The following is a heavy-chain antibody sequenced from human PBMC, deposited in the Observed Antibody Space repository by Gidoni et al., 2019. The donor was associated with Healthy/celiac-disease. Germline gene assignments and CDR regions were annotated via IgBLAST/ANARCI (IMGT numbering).Heavy chain of an antibody. D-gene: IGHD3-3*01. CDR2: IYYSGST. J-gene: IGHJ4*02. CDR3: ARHLRGGDPNGWSGYYLYYFDY. CDR1: GGSISSSSYS. V-gene: IGHV4-39*01. Sequence: QLQLQESGPGLVKPSETLSLTCTVSGGSISSSSYSWGWIRQPPGKGLEWIGSIYYSGSTYYNPSLKSRVTISVDTSKNQFSLKLSSVTAADTAVYYCARHLRGGDPNGWSGYYLYYFDYWGQGTLVTVSS.